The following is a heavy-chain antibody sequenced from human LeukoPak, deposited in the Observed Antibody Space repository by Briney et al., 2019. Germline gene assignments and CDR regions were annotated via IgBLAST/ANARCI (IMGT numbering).Heavy chain of an antibody. CDR3: ARGGTIFGVVRHFDY. V-gene: IGHV1-2*02. CDR1: GYTFTGYY. CDR2: INPNSGGA. J-gene: IGHJ4*02. D-gene: IGHD3-3*01. Sequence: ASVKVSCKASGYTFTGYYMHWVRQAPGQGLEWMGWINPNSGGANYAQKFQGRVTMTRDTSISTAYMELSRLRSDDTAVYYCARGGTIFGVVRHFDYWGQGTLVTVSS.